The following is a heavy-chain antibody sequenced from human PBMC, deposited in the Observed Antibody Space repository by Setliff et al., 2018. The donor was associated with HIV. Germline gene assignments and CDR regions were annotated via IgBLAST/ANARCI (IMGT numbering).Heavy chain of an antibody. V-gene: IGHV1-69*10. CDR3: ATFYKLTGTTSFDY. CDR2: TIPIPGMA. Sequence: SVKVSCKASGGIFNSHTISWVRQAPGQGLEWMGGTIPIPGMAHYVPKFQGRVTITEDRSTSTAYMELSSLTSEDTAVHFCATFYKLTGTTSFDYWGQGTLVTVSS. J-gene: IGHJ4*02. CDR1: GGIFNSHT. D-gene: IGHD1-7*01.